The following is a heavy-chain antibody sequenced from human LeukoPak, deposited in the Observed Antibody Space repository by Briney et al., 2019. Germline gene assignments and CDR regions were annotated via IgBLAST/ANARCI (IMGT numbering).Heavy chain of an antibody. CDR3: ASEFIVGATFDY. CDR1: GFTFRSYG. D-gene: IGHD1-26*01. V-gene: IGHV3-48*03. CDR2: ITSSGSTI. Sequence: GGSLRLSCAASGFTFRSYGMNWVRQAPVKGLEWVSYITSSGSTIYYADSVKGRFTISRDNAKTSLYLQMNSLRAEDTAVYYCASEFIVGATFDYWGQGTLVTVSS. J-gene: IGHJ4*01.